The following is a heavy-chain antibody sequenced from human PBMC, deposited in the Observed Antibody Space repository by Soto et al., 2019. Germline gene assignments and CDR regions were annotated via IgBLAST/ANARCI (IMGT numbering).Heavy chain of an antibody. CDR2: ISGSGGST. J-gene: IGHJ3*02. V-gene: IGHV3-23*01. D-gene: IGHD5-18*01. CDR3: AKDPAAIPRGAFDT. Sequence: EVQLLESGGGLVKPGGSLRLSCAASGFTFSSYAMSWVRQAPGKGLEWVSAISGSGGSTDYAESVKGRFTISRDNSKNTVYLQMNGLRAEDTAVYSCAKDPAAIPRGAFDTWGQGTLITVSS. CDR1: GFTFSSYA.